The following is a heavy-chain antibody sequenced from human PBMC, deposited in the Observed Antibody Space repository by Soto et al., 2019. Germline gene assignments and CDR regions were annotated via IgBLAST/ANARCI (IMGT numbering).Heavy chain of an antibody. D-gene: IGHD3-10*01. CDR2: IWYDGSNK. CDR3: ARDPFPISTMVRGVITPQKPGPYYYGMDV. J-gene: IGHJ6*02. Sequence: GGSLRLSCAASGFTFSSYGMHWVRQAPGKGLEWVAVIWYDGSNKYYADSVKGRFTISRDNSKNTLYLQMNSLRAEDTAVYYCARDPFPISTMVRGVITPQKPGPYYYGMDVWGQGTTVTVSS. CDR1: GFTFSSYG. V-gene: IGHV3-33*01.